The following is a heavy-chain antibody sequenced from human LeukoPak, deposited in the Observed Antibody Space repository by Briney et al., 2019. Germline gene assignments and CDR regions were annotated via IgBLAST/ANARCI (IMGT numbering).Heavy chain of an antibody. CDR1: GYTFTSYY. D-gene: IGHD4-17*01. V-gene: IGHV1-46*01. CDR3: ARVKVYGDEVGAFDI. CDR2: INPSGGST. J-gene: IGHJ3*02. Sequence: ASVKVSCKASGYTFTSYYMHWVRQAPGQGLEWMGIINPSGGSTSYAQKFQGRVTMTRDMSTSTVYMELSSLRSEDTAVYYCARVKVYGDEVGAFDIWGQGTMVTVSS.